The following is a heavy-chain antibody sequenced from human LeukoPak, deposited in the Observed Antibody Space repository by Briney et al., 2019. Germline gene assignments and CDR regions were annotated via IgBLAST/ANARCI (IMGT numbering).Heavy chain of an antibody. J-gene: IGHJ4*02. D-gene: IGHD4-17*01. CDR3: ARDDDYGDYVDY. V-gene: IGHV3-9*01. Sequence: GGSLRLSCAASGFTFDDYGMHWVRQAPGKGLEWVSGISWSSSSIGYADSVKGRFTISRDNAKNSLYLQMNSLRAEDTAVYYCARDDDYGDYVDYWGQGTLVTVSS. CDR1: GFTFDDYG. CDR2: ISWSSSSI.